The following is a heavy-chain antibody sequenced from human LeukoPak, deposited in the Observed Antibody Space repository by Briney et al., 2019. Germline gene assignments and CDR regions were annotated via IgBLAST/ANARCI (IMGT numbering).Heavy chain of an antibody. D-gene: IGHD5/OR15-5a*01. V-gene: IGHV4-39*07. CDR2: IYYSGST. Sequence: SETLSLTCTVSGGSISSSSYYWGWIRQPPGKGLEWIGSIYYSGSTYYNPSLKSRVTISVDTSKNQFSLKLSSVTAADTAIYYCARDHVSYDAFDIWGQGTMITVSS. CDR1: GGSISSSSYY. CDR3: ARDHVSYDAFDI. J-gene: IGHJ3*02.